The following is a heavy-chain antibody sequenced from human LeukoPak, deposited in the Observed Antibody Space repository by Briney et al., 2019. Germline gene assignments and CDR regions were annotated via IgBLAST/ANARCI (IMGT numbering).Heavy chain of an antibody. D-gene: IGHD2-2*02. CDR3: ARERPYCSSTSCYRRGYMDV. Sequence: SETLSLTCTVSGGSISSGGYYWSWIRQPAGKGLEWIGRIYTSGSTNYNPSLKSRVTISVDTSKNQFSLKLSSVTAADTAVYYCARERPYCSSTSCYRRGYMDVWGKGTTVTVSS. V-gene: IGHV4-61*02. CDR1: GGSISSGGYY. J-gene: IGHJ6*03. CDR2: IYTSGST.